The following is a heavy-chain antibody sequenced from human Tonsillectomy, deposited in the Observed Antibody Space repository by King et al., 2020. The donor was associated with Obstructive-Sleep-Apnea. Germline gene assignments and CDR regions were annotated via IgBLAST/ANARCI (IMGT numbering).Heavy chain of an antibody. V-gene: IGHV3-23*04. Sequence: VQLVESGGGLVQPGGSLRLSCAASGFSFSTYGMNWVRQAPGKGLEWVSAISAGGGHTYHADSVKGRFTISRDNSKNTLYLQMNSLRAEDTAVYYWAKGGPGDVEVAHKHYWGQGTLVLVSS. J-gene: IGHJ4*02. CDR2: ISAGGGHT. D-gene: IGHD2-15*01. CDR3: AKGGPGDVEVAHKHY. CDR1: GFSFSTYG.